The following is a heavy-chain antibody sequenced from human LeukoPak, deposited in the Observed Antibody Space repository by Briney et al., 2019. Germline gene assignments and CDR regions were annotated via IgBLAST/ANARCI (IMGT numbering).Heavy chain of an antibody. CDR2: IYYSGST. CDR3: ARQRGFGESPEMGFDY. V-gene: IGHV4-30-4*01. J-gene: IGHJ4*02. Sequence: PSETLSLTCTVSGGSISSGDYYWSWIRQPPGKGLEWIGYIYYSGSTYYNPSLKSRVTISVDTSKNQFSLKLSSVTAADTAVYYCARQRGFGESPEMGFDYWGQGTLVTVSS. D-gene: IGHD3-10*01. CDR1: GGSISSGDYY.